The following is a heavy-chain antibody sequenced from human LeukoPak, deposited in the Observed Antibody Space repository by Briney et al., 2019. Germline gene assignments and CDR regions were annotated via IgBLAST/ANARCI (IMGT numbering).Heavy chain of an antibody. CDR3: ARDVVVVAAGYYYGMDV. CDR2: INHSGST. V-gene: IGHV4-34*01. D-gene: IGHD2-15*01. J-gene: IGHJ6*02. CDR1: GGSFSGYY. Sequence: PSETLSLTCAVYGGSFSGYYWSWIRQPPGKGLVWIGEINHSGSTNYNPSLKSRVTISVDTSKNQFSLKLSSVTAADTAVYYCARDVVVVAAGYYYGMDVWGQGTTVTVSS.